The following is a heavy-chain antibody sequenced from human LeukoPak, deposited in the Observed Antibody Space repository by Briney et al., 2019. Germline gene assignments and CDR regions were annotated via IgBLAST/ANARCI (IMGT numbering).Heavy chain of an antibody. D-gene: IGHD3-9*01. V-gene: IGHV3-74*01. CDR3: ARDLNWLLFDY. CDR1: GFTFSSYV. Sequence: GESLRLSCAASGFTFSSYVMHWVGQAPGKGLVWVARLSSDESFTSYADSVEGRFTISRDNAKNTLYLQMNSLRAEDTAVYYCARDLNWLLFDYWGQGTLVTVSS. J-gene: IGHJ4*02. CDR2: LSSDESFT.